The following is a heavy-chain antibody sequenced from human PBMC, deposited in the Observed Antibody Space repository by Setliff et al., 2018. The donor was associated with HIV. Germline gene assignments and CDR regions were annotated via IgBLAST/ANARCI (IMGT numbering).Heavy chain of an antibody. D-gene: IGHD3-10*01. CDR2: INAGNGNT. V-gene: IGHV1-3*01. Sequence: ASVKVSCKASGYTFTSYAMHWVRQAPGQRLEWMGWINAGNGNTKYSQKFQGRVTITRDTSASTAYMELSSLRSDDTAVYYCARDDYGSGSHGDYWGQGTLVTVSS. CDR3: ARDDYGSGSHGDY. J-gene: IGHJ4*02. CDR1: GYTFTSYA.